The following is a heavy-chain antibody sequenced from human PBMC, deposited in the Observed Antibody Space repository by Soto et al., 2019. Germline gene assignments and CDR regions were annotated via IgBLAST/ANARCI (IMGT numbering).Heavy chain of an antibody. CDR3: AHDEGIVKSIVYFDY. CDR2: FEHEDSET. Sequence: SVKVSCKGSGCFLTALRIHWVRQPPGKGLEWMGGFEHEDSETIYAQKFKGRVTMTEDTSTDTAYMELNSLTSEDTAIYYCAHDEGIVKSIVYFDYWGQGTLVTVSS. J-gene: IGHJ4*02. D-gene: IGHD1-26*01. CDR1: GCFLTALR. V-gene: IGHV1-24*01.